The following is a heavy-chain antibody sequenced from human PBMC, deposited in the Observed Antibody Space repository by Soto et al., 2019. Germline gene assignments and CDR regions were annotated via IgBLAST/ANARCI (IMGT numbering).Heavy chain of an antibody. CDR2: IYYSGST. Sequence: SETLSLTCTVSGGSISSYYWSWLRQPPGKGLEWIGYIYYSGSTNYNPSLKSRVTISVDTSKNQFSLKLSSVTAADTAVYYCARREEDCSGGSCYLVFDYWGQGTLVTVSS. CDR3: ARREEDCSGGSCYLVFDY. V-gene: IGHV4-59*01. CDR1: GGSISSYY. J-gene: IGHJ4*02. D-gene: IGHD2-15*01.